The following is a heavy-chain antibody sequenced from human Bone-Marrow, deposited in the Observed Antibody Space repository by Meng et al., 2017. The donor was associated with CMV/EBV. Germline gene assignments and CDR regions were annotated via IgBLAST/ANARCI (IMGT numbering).Heavy chain of an antibody. J-gene: IGHJ4*02. CDR3: GVAVPTIDF. D-gene: IGHD2-15*01. Sequence: GESLKISCVASGITFSNVWMTWVRQAPGKGLEWVGRIKSETEGGTTDYAAPLKGRFSISRDDSKTTVYLQIDSLKSEDTGLYYCGVAVPTIDFWGQGTLVNVSS. CDR1: GITFSNVW. V-gene: IGHV3-15*05. CDR2: IKSETEGGTT.